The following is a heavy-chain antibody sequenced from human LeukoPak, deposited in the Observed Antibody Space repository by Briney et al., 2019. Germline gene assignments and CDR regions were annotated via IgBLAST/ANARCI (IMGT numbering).Heavy chain of an antibody. CDR3: ATFYSFSAYYYYYMDV. CDR2: MHYSGST. D-gene: IGHD6-13*01. V-gene: IGHV4-59*01. J-gene: IGHJ6*03. CDR1: SGSISTYY. Sequence: SETLSLTCTVSSGSISTYYWRWIRQPPGPGLEWIGYMHYSGSTNYNPSLNSRITMSVDTSKNQFSLKLSSVAAADTAVYYCATFYSFSAYYYYYMDVWGKGTTVTVSS.